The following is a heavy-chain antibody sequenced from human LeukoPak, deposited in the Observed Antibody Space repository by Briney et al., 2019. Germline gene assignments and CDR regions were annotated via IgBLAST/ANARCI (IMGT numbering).Heavy chain of an antibody. CDR3: AKDPPHSSGPNSPCFEF. CDR2: ISTYNENT. CDR1: GYTFSTYG. J-gene: IGHJ4*02. D-gene: IGHD6-19*01. Sequence: GASVKVSCKASGYTFSTYGISWVRQAPGQGLEWMGWISTYNENTEYAQKFQGRVTMTTGTSTSTAYMELRSLRSDDTAVYYCAKDPPHSSGPNSPCFEFWGQGTLVTVSS. V-gene: IGHV1-18*01.